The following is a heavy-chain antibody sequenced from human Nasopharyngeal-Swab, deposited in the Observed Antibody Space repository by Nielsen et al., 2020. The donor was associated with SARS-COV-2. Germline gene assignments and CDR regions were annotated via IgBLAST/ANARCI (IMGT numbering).Heavy chain of an antibody. J-gene: IGHJ4*02. CDR1: GCTFDDYD. D-gene: IGHD7-27*01. Sequence: SLNISCAASGCTFDDYDMHWVRQAPGKGLEWVTGISSNSGSTGYADSVQGRFTISRDNAKNSLYLQMNSLRAEDTALYYCAKDGGGLTGDLYYFDYWGQGTLVTVSS. V-gene: IGHV3-9*01. CDR3: AKDGGGLTGDLYYFDY. CDR2: ISSNSGST.